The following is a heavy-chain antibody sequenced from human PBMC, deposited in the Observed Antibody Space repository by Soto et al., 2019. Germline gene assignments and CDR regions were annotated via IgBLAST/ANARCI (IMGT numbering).Heavy chain of an antibody. CDR2: IDGSGATT. J-gene: IGHJ5*01. Sequence: APGKGLEWVSTIDGSGATTYYADFVKGRFTVSRDNSKNTVYVQMNNLRADDTAVYYCAKNSGWFDSWGQGTLVTVSS. D-gene: IGHD3-10*01. V-gene: IGHV3-23*01. CDR3: AKNSGWFDS.